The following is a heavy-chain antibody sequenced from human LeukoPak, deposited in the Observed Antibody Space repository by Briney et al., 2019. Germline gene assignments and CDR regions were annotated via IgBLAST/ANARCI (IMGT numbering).Heavy chain of an antibody. V-gene: IGHV4-59*12. D-gene: IGHD2-2*01. J-gene: IGHJ5*02. Sequence: PSETLSLTCSVSGGSLITYYWSWIRQPPGKGLEWIGYIYYTGITKYSPSLTSRVTMSVDTSKNQFSLKLTSVTAADTAVYYCARETEDIVVVPAAKGGWFDPWGQGTLVTVSS. CDR3: ARETEDIVVVPAAKGGWFDP. CDR1: GGSLITYY. CDR2: IYYTGIT.